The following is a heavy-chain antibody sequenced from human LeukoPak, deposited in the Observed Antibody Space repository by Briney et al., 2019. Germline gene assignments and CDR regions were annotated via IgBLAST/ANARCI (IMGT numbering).Heavy chain of an antibody. Sequence: QPGGSLRLSCAASGFTFSSYAMHWVRQAPGKGLEWVAVISYDGSNKYYADSVKGRFTISRDNSKNTLYLQMNSLRAEDTAVYYCAREYYAYTYGDYVGFFVYWGQGTLVTVSS. CDR3: AREYYAYTYGDYVGFFVY. V-gene: IGHV3-30*04. J-gene: IGHJ4*02. CDR2: ISYDGSNK. CDR1: GFTFSSYA. D-gene: IGHD4-17*01.